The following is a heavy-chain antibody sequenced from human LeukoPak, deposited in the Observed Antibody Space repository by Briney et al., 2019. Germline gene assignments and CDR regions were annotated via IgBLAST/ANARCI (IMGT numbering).Heavy chain of an antibody. Sequence: ASETLSLTCAVYGGSFSGYYWSWIRQPPGKGLEWIGSIYYSGSTYYNPSLKSRVTISVDTSKNQFSLKLSSVTAADTAVYYCARPVVVVAATQSWFDPWGQGTLVTVSS. J-gene: IGHJ5*02. CDR3: ARPVVVVAATQSWFDP. V-gene: IGHV4-34*01. CDR1: GGSFSGYY. CDR2: IYYSGST. D-gene: IGHD2-15*01.